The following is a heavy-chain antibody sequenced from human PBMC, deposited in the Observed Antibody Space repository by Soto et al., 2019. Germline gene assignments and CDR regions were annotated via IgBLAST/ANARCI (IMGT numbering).Heavy chain of an antibody. D-gene: IGHD6-19*01. Sequence: QVQLVQSGAEVKKPGASVTVSCKTSGYTFSNYGINWVRQAPGQGLEWMGWISGYNGNTNYAQTVQGRVTMTTDTTTGTVYMELRSLKSDATAIYYWSRFIMVGGWFDPNYYHGMDDWGQGTTVTVSS. CDR3: SRFIMVGGWFDPNYYHGMDD. CDR2: ISGYNGNT. V-gene: IGHV1-18*01. J-gene: IGHJ6*02. CDR1: GYTFSNYG.